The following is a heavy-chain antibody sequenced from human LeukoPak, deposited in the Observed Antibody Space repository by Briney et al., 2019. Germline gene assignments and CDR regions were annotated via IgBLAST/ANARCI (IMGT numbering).Heavy chain of an antibody. V-gene: IGHV4-34*01. CDR2: INHSGST. J-gene: IGHJ6*02. D-gene: IGHD3-10*01. Sequence: TLSLTCAVYGGSFSGYYWSWNRQPPGKGLEWIGEINHSGSTNYNPSLKSRVTISVDTSKNQFSLKLSSVTAADTAVYYCARRELLWFGELSYYGMDVWGQGTTVTVSS. CDR3: ARRELLWFGELSYYGMDV. CDR1: GGSFSGYY.